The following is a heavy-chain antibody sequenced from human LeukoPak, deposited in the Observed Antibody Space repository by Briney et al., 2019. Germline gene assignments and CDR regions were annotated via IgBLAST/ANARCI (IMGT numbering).Heavy chain of an antibody. CDR2: IHHSGSA. V-gene: IGHV4-31*03. CDR3: ARAGGGRFDP. J-gene: IGHJ5*02. CDR1: GDSISSGGCH. Sequence: SETLSLTCTVSGDSISSGGCHWSWIRQHPGMGLEWIGYIHHSGSAYYNPSLKSRVTISVDTSKNQFSLKLSSVTAADTATYYCARAGGGRFDPWGQGNLVIVSS. D-gene: IGHD3-10*01.